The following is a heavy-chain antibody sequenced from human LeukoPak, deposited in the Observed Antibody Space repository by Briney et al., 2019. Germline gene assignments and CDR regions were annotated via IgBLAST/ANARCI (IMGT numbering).Heavy chain of an antibody. CDR1: GYTFTGYY. V-gene: IGHV1-2*02. D-gene: IGHD3-22*01. J-gene: IGHJ3*02. CDR3: ARGVLPDYYDSPILGI. CDR2: INPNSGGT. Sequence: ASVKVSRKASGYTFTGYYMHWVRQAPGQGLEWMGWINPNSGGTNYAQKFQGRVTMTRDTSISTAYMELSRLRSDDTAVYYCARGVLPDYYDSPILGIWGQGTMVTVSS.